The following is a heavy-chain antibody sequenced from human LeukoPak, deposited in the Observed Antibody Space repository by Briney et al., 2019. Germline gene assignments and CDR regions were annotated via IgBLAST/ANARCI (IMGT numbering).Heavy chain of an antibody. CDR2: INSDGSAT. CDR1: GFPFSGYW. J-gene: IGHJ6*02. Sequence: GGSLRLSCAASGFPFSGYWMRWVRQVPGKGLLWVSRINSDGSATIYADSVRGRFTISRDNAKNTLYLQMSGLRVEDTAVYHCASDSPYYGMDVWGQGTTVTVSS. V-gene: IGHV3-74*01. CDR3: ASDSPYYGMDV.